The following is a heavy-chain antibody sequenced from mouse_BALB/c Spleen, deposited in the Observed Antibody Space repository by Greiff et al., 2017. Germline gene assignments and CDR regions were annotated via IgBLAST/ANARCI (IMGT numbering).Heavy chain of an antibody. Sequence: EVHLVESGPSLVKPSQTLSLTCSVTGDSITSGYWNWIRKFPGNKLEYMGYISYSGSTYYNPSLKSRISITRDTSKNQYYLQLNSVTTEDTATYYCARDGYDRQIFADWGQGTLVTVSA. V-gene: IGHV3-8*02. CDR3: ARDGYDRQIFAD. D-gene: IGHD2-2*01. J-gene: IGHJ3*01. CDR1: GDSITSGY. CDR2: ISYSGST.